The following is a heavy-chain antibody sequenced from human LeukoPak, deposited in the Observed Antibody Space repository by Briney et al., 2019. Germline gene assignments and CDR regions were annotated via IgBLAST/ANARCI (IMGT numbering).Heavy chain of an antibody. CDR2: INHSGST. D-gene: IGHD2-15*01. CDR3: ASLGYCSGGSCLRPRAFDI. Sequence: SETLSLTCAVYGGSFSGYYWSWIRQPPGKGLEWIGEINHSGSTSYNPSLKSRVTISVDTSKNQFSLKLSSVTAADTAVYYCASLGYCSGGSCLRPRAFDIWGQGTMVTVSS. J-gene: IGHJ3*02. CDR1: GGSFSGYY. V-gene: IGHV4-34*01.